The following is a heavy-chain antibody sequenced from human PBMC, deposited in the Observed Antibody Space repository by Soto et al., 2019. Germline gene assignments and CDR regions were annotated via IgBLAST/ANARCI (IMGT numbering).Heavy chain of an antibody. V-gene: IGHV4-34*01. CDR1: GGSFSGYY. J-gene: IGHJ4*02. D-gene: IGHD3-3*01. Sequence: SETLSLTCAVYGGSFSGYYWSWIRQPPGKGLEWIGEINHSGSTNYNPSLKSRVTISVDTSKNQFSLKLSSVTAVDTAVYYCARGRAILEWLPITPGGYYFDYWGQGTLVTVSS. CDR2: INHSGST. CDR3: ARGRAILEWLPITPGGYYFDY.